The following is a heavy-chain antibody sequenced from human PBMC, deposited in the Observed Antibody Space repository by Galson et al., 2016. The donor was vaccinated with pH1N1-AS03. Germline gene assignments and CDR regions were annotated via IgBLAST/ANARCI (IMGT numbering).Heavy chain of an antibody. CDR3: ARDYIVGATRGAGTFDV. V-gene: IGHV3-30-3*01. CDR2: ISYDGSNK. J-gene: IGHJ3*01. D-gene: IGHD1-26*01. Sequence: MHWVRQAPGKGLDLVAVISYDGSNKYYEDSVKGRFTISRDSSKNTRYLQMNSLRPEDTAMYYCARDYIVGATRGAGTFDVWGHGTMVTVSS.